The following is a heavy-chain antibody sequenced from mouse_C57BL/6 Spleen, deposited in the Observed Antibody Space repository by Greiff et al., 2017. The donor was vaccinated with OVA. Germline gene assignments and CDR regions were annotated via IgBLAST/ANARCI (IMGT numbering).Heavy chain of an antibody. CDR1: GYTFTSYG. Sequence: VQLQQSGAELVRPGASVKLSCKASGYTFTSYGISWVKQRPGQGLEWIGEIYPTSGNTYYNEKFKGKATLTADKSSSTAYMELRSLTSEDSAVYFCARDEIAPGYFDVWGTGTTVTVSS. J-gene: IGHJ1*03. V-gene: IGHV1-81*01. CDR3: ARDEIAPGYFDV. CDR2: IYPTSGNT.